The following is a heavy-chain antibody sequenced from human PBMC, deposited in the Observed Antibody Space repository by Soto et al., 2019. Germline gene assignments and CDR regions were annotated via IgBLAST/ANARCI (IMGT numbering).Heavy chain of an antibody. CDR2: MYHSGST. Sequence: PSETLSLTCAVSGGSISSGGYSWSWIRQPPGKGLEWIGYMYHSGSTYYNPSLKSRVTISIDRSKNQFSLKLSSVTAADTAVYYCTRHVLGMDVGATTYYYYGMDVWGQGTTVTVSS. J-gene: IGHJ6*02. V-gene: IGHV4-30-2*01. CDR1: GGSISSGGYS. CDR3: TRHVLGMDVGATTYYYYGMDV. D-gene: IGHD1-26*01.